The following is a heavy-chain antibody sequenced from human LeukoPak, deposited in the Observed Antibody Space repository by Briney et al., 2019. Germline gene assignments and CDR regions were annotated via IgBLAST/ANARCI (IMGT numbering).Heavy chain of an antibody. V-gene: IGHV4-59*12. CDR3: AREVTYYYFDY. D-gene: IGHD4-11*01. Sequence: PSETLSLTCTVSGDSITSSYWSWIRLPPGKGLEWIGYIYHTGDSNYNPSLRSRVSISLDTSKNQFSLRLTSVTAADTAVYYCAREVTYYYFDYWGQGTLVTVSS. CDR1: GDSITSSY. J-gene: IGHJ4*02. CDR2: IYHTGDS.